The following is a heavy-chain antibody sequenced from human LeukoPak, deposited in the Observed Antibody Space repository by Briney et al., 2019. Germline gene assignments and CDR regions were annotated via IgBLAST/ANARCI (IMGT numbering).Heavy chain of an antibody. D-gene: IGHD4-17*01. CDR3: ARGLGYGDYSNDAFDI. J-gene: IGHJ3*02. CDR2: INHSGST. V-gene: IGHV4-34*01. Sequence: SETLSLTCAVYGGSFSGYYWSRIRQPPGKGLGWIGEINHSGSTNYNPSLKSRVTISVDTSKNQFSLKLSSVTAADTAVYYCARGLGYGDYSNDAFDIWGQGTMVTVSS. CDR1: GGSFSGYY.